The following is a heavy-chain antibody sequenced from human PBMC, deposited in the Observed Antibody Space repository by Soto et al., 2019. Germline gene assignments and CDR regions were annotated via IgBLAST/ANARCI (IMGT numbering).Heavy chain of an antibody. D-gene: IGHD2-21*01. CDR2: IYYSGST. Sequence: SETLSLTCTVSGGSISSGDYYWSWIRQPPGKGLEWIGYIYYSGSTYYNPSLKNRVSISIDTSKNQFSLKLSSVTAADRAVYYCDRARTYLLETSWFDPWGQGTLVTVSS. CDR1: GGSISSGDYY. V-gene: IGHV4-30-4*02. CDR3: DRARTYLLETSWFDP. J-gene: IGHJ5*02.